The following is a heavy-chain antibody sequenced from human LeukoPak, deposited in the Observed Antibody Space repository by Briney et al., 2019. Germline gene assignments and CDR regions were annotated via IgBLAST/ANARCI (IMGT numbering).Heavy chain of an antibody. J-gene: IGHJ4*02. V-gene: IGHV3-9*02. D-gene: IGHD2-21*02. CDR1: GFTSDDYS. CDR2: INWNSGTM. CDR3: TKMRRGGDGLDI. Sequence: GGSLRLSCAASGFTSDDYSMQWVRQAPGKGLEWVSGINWNSGTMGYADSVKGRFTISRDNAKNSLYLQMNSLRAEDTALYYCTKMRRGGDGLDIWGQGTLVTVSA.